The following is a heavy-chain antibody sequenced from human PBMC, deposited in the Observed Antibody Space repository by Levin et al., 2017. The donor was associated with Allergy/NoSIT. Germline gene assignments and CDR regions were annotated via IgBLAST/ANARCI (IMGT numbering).Heavy chain of an antibody. D-gene: IGHD3-3*01. CDR3: ARVYDFWSGRTSPYDY. CDR1: GFTFSSYW. CDR2: IKQDGSEK. J-gene: IGHJ4*02. V-gene: IGHV3-7*01. Sequence: QAGGSLRLSCAASGFTFSSYWMSWVRQAPGKGLEWVANIKQDGSEKYYVDSVKGRFTISRDNAKNSLYLQMNSLRAEDTAVYYCARVYDFWSGRTSPYDYWGQGTLVTVSS.